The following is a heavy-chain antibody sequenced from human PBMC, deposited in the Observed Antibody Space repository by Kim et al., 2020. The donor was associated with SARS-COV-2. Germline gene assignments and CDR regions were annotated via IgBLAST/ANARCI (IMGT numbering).Heavy chain of an antibody. CDR2: IYYSGRT. D-gene: IGHD3-10*01. Sequence: SETLSLTCTVSGGSISSSSYYWGWIRQPPGKGLEWIGSIYYSGRTYYNPSLKSRVTISVDTSKNQFSLKLSSVTAADTAVYYCARYGSGRLFDYWGQGTLVTVSS. J-gene: IGHJ4*02. V-gene: IGHV4-39*07. CDR1: GGSISSSSYY. CDR3: ARYGSGRLFDY.